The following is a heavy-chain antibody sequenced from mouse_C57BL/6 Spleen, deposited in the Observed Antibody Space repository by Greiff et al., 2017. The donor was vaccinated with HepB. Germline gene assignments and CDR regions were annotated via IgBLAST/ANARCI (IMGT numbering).Heavy chain of an antibody. V-gene: IGHV14-3*01. D-gene: IGHD1-1*01. CDR3: ARSGYYGSSYNYAMDY. J-gene: IGHJ4*01. CDR1: GFNIKNTY. CDR2: IDPANGNT. Sequence: VQLKESVAELVRPGASVKLSCTASGFNIKNTYMHWVKQRPEQGLEWIGRIDPANGNTKYAPKFQGKATITADTSSNTAYLQLSSLTSEDTAIYYCARSGYYGSSYNYAMDYWGQGTSVTVSS.